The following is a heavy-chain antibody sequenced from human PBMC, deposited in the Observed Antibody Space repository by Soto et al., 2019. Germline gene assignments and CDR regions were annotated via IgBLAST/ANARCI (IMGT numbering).Heavy chain of an antibody. CDR3: ARNTGIAAAGVIFDY. J-gene: IGHJ4*02. CDR1: GERIESRY. Sequence: SVKVCCKACGERIESRYMRWVRQYQKQGLEWMGIINPSGGSTSYAQKFQGRVTMTRDTSTSSVYMELSSLRSEDTAVYYCARNTGIAAAGVIFDYWGQGTLVTVSS. CDR2: INPSGGST. V-gene: IGHV1-46*02. D-gene: IGHD6-13*01.